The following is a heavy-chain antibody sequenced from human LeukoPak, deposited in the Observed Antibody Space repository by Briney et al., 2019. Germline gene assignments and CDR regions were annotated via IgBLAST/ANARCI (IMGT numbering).Heavy chain of an antibody. Sequence: SQTPSHTCAISGDSVSSNSATWNWIRQSPSRGLEWLGRTYYRSKWYNDYAVSVKSRITFNPDTSKNQFSLQLNSVTPEDTAVYYCAREYCSSTTCQSFDYWGQGTLVTVSS. CDR1: GDSVSSNSAT. D-gene: IGHD2-2*01. CDR3: AREYCSSTTCQSFDY. CDR2: TYYRSKWYN. J-gene: IGHJ4*02. V-gene: IGHV6-1*01.